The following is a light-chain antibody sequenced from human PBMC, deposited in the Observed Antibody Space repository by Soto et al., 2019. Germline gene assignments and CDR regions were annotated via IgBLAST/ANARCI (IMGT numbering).Light chain of an antibody. CDR1: QSLVAKDGYIY. Sequence: DVVLTQSPLSLPVTLGQPASISCTSSQSLVAKDGYIYLNWFQQRPGQSPRRLIYKVSRRDSGVPDRFSGSGSGTEFTLEIARVEAEDVGIYYCMQGTHWITFGQGTRLEIK. V-gene: IGKV2-30*01. CDR2: KVS. CDR3: MQGTHWIT. J-gene: IGKJ5*01.